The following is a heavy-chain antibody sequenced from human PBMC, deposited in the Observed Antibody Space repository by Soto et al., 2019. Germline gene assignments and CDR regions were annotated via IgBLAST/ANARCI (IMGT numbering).Heavy chain of an antibody. D-gene: IGHD5-12*01. Sequence: SETLSLTCSVSGGSIRTSNWWSWYRQPPGKGLEWIGEIYHSGSTNYNPSLKSRVTISVDKSKNQFSLKLSSVTAADTAVYYCARSPSGQDIVTYYFDYWCQGTLVS. CDR3: ARSPSGQDIVTYYFDY. CDR1: GGSIRTSNW. V-gene: IGHV4-4*02. CDR2: IYHSGST. J-gene: IGHJ4*02.